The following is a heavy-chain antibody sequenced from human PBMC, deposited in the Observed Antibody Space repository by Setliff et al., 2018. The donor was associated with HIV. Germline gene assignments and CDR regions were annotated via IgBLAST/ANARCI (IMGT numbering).Heavy chain of an antibody. CDR3: ARQGAGYYYDSSDYYTGNGFDI. D-gene: IGHD3-22*01. CDR1: GYSINSAYY. J-gene: IGHJ3*02. CDR2: FHHSGSS. V-gene: IGHV4-38-2*01. Sequence: KPSETLSLTCAVSGYSINSAYYWGWIRQSPGKGLEWIGGFHHSGSSHYNPSLKSRVTISGQTSKNQFSLKLSSVTAADTAVYYCARQGAGYYYDSSDYYTGNGFDIWGQGTMVTVSS.